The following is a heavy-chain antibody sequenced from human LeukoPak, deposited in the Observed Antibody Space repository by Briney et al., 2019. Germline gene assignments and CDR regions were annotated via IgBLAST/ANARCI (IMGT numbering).Heavy chain of an antibody. CDR3: ARAGVYDILTGYLTDYYYMDV. V-gene: IGHV3-30*03. CDR1: GFTFSSYG. D-gene: IGHD3-9*01. Sequence: GGSLRLSCAASGFTFSSYGMHWVRQAPGKGLEWVAVISYDGSNKYYADSVKGRFTISRDNSKNTLYLQMNSLRAEDTAVYYCARAGVYDILTGYLTDYYYMDVWGKGTTVTVSS. J-gene: IGHJ6*03. CDR2: ISYDGSNK.